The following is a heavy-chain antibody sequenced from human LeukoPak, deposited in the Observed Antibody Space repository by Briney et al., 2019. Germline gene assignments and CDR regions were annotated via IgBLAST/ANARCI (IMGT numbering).Heavy chain of an antibody. Sequence: APVKVSCKTSVYTFSTYGITWVRQAPGQGFQWMGWISAHSGNTNYAENFQGRISLTTDTSATTAYMELRSLTSDDTAVYYCARDLSSGGWTLEFDYWGQGSLVTVAS. CDR3: ARDLSSGGWTLEFDY. V-gene: IGHV1-18*01. CDR1: VYTFSTYG. J-gene: IGHJ4*02. D-gene: IGHD1-1*01. CDR2: ISAHSGNT.